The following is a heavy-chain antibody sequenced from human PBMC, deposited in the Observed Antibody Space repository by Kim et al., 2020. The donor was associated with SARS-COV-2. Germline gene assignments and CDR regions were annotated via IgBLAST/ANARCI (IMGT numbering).Heavy chain of an antibody. CDR3: ARTRITMIVVVTHFDY. D-gene: IGHD3-22*01. J-gene: IGHJ4*02. V-gene: IGHV4-31*02. Sequence: SLKSRVTISLDPSKNQFSLKLSSVTAADTAVYYCARTRITMIVVVTHFDYWGQGTLVTVSS.